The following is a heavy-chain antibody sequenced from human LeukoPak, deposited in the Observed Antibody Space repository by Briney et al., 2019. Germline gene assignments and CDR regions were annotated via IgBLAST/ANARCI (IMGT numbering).Heavy chain of an antibody. CDR2: IGRSASAI. Sequence: GGSLRLSCAASGFTFSSYSMNWVRQAPGKGLEWLSYIGRSASAIHYADSVKGRFTISRDNAENSLYLQMNSLRAEDTAVYYCARDGTPHYTTGWVFFDYWGQGTLVTVSS. D-gene: IGHD6-25*01. CDR3: ARDGTPHYTTGWVFFDY. CDR1: GFTFSSYS. V-gene: IGHV3-48*04. J-gene: IGHJ4*02.